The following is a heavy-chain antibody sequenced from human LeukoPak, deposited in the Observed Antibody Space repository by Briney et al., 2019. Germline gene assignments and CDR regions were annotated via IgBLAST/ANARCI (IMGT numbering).Heavy chain of an antibody. V-gene: IGHV3-20*01. J-gene: IGHJ3*02. CDR1: GFTFSSYA. D-gene: IGHD6-19*01. Sequence: GGSLRLSCAASGFTFSSYAMSWVRQAPGKGLEWVSGINWNGGSTVYVDSVKGRFTIFRDNAKNSLYLQMSSLRAEDTALYHCARDKRAVAGTGNDVFDIWGQGTTVTVSS. CDR3: ARDKRAVAGTGNDVFDI. CDR2: INWNGGST.